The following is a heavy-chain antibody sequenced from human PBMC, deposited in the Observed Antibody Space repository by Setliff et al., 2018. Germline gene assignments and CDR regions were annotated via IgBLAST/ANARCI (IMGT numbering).Heavy chain of an antibody. Sequence: KPSETLSLTCTVSGGSISSSSYYWGWIRQPPGKGLEWIGSIYYSGSTYYNPSLKSRVTISVDTSKNQFSLKLSSVTAADTAVYYCASTPDGDLYYNFWSGYYLTLDYWGQGTLVTV. J-gene: IGHJ4*02. CDR3: ASTPDGDLYYNFWSGYYLTLDY. CDR1: GGSISSSSYY. D-gene: IGHD3-3*01. CDR2: IYYSGST. V-gene: IGHV4-39*07.